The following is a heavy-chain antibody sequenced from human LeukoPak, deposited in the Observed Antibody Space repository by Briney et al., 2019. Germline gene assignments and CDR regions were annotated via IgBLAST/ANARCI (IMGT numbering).Heavy chain of an antibody. V-gene: IGHV3-74*01. CDR2: INPDGSTT. D-gene: IGHD5-18*01. CDR1: GFTLSTYW. Sequence: GGSLRLSCAASGFTLSTYWMHWVRQAPGKGLVWVSRINPDGSTTTYADSVESRFTISRDNAKNTLYLQMSSLRAEDTAVYYCAREYTAMAYDYWGQGNLVTVSS. CDR3: AREYTAMAYDY. J-gene: IGHJ4*02.